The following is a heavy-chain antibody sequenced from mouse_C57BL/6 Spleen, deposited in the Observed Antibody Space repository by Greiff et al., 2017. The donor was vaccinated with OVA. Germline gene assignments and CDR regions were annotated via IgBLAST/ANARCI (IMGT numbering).Heavy chain of an antibody. D-gene: IGHD2-13*01. CDR3: ARVVRKGNYFDY. CDR2: INPYNGGT. V-gene: IGHV1-19*01. CDR1: GYTFTDYY. Sequence: VQLKQSGPVLVKPGASVKMSCKASGYTFTDYYMNWVKQSHGKSLEWIGVINPYNGGTSYNQKFKGKATLTVDKSSSTAYMELNSLTSEDSAVYYCARVVRKGNYFDYWGQGTTLTVSS. J-gene: IGHJ2*01.